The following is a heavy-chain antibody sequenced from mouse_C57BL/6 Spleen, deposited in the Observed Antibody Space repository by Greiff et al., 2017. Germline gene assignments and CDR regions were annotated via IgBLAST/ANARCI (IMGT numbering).Heavy chain of an antibody. CDR3: ARGGSTGYAMDY. CDR1: GYTFTDYY. V-gene: IGHV1-76*01. J-gene: IGHJ4*01. CDR2: IYPGRGNT. Sequence: QVQLQESGAELVRPGASVKLSCKASGYTFTDYYINWVKQRPGQGLEWIARIYPGRGNTYYNEKFKGKATLTAEKSSSTAYMQLSSLTSEDAAVYFCARGGSTGYAMDYWGQGTSVTVSS. D-gene: IGHD1-1*01.